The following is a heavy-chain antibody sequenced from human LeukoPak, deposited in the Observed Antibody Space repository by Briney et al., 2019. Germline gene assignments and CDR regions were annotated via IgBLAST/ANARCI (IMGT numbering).Heavy chain of an antibody. D-gene: IGHD1-26*01. CDR1: GYSISSGYF. V-gene: IGHV4-38-2*02. J-gene: IGHJ4*02. CDR2: IYNSGST. Sequence: SETLSLTCTVSGYSISSGYFWGWIRQPPGKGLEWIGTIYNSGSTYYNASLESRVTISVDTSKNQFSLKLSSVTAADTAVYYCARSEVGDFGHWGQGTLVTVSS. CDR3: ARSEVGDFGH.